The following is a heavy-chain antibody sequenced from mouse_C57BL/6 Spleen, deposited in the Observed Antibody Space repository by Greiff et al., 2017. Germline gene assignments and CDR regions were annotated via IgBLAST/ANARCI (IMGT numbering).Heavy chain of an antibody. CDR2: LYPGDGDT. CDR1: GYAFSSYW. CDR3: ARRVASDY. Sequence: QVQLKQSGAELVKPGASVKISCKASGYAFSSYWMNWVQQRPGKGLEWIGQLYPGDGDTNYNGKVKGKATLTADKSSSTAYMQLSSLTSEDSAVYFCARRVASDYWGQGTTLTVSS. V-gene: IGHV1-80*01. D-gene: IGHD6-1*01. J-gene: IGHJ2*01.